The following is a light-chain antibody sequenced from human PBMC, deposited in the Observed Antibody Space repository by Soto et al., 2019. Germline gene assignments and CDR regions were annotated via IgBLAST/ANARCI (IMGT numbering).Light chain of an antibody. CDR3: QQPGASPRVT. CDR1: QSVSSSS. CDR2: GTS. J-gene: IGKJ3*01. V-gene: IGKV3-20*01. Sequence: EIVLTQSPVSLSLSPGEGATLSCRASQSVSSSSLAWYQQRPGQAPRLLIYGTSSRATGVPDRFSGSGSATDLTLTINRLEPEDFAGYYCQQPGASPRVTFGPGTKVAIK.